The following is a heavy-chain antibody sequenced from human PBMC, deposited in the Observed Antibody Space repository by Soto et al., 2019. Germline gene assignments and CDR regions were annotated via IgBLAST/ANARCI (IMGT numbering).Heavy chain of an antibody. CDR3: ARDKPLNWNPYCYYGMDV. Sequence: SVKVSCKASGYTFTSYYMHWVRQAPGQGLEWMGIINPSGGSTSYAQKFQGRVTMTRDTSTSTVYMELSSLRSEDTAVYYCARDKPLNWNPYCYYGMDVWGQGTTVTVSS. V-gene: IGHV1-46*01. D-gene: IGHD1-20*01. CDR2: INPSGGST. CDR1: GYTFTSYY. J-gene: IGHJ6*02.